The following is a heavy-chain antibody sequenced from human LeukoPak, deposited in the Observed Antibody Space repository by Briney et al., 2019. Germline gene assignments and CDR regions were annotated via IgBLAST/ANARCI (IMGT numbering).Heavy chain of an antibody. CDR2: ISGYNGDT. D-gene: IGHD5-24*01. J-gene: IGHJ4*02. CDR3: ARDRYGDGFAHLDY. Sequence: ASVKVSCKASGYTFTNYGISWVRQAPGQGLEWLGWISGYNGDTNYAQKLQGRVTMTTDTSTGTAYMELRSLRSDDTAVYYCARDRYGDGFAHLDYWGQGALVTVSS. V-gene: IGHV1-18*01. CDR1: GYTFTNYG.